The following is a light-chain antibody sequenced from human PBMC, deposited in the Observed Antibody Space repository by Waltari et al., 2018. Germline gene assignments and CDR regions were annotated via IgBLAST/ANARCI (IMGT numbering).Light chain of an antibody. CDR2: GES. V-gene: IGKV3-15*01. J-gene: IGKJ4*01. CDR3: QQYSNGPLT. CDR1: QSVSSS. Sequence: EIVLTQSPATLSLSPGERATLSCRASQSVSSSLAWYQQRPGQAPRLRIYGESNRATAILCWFSGSGSGTDFTLSINSLEPVDFAIYYCQQYSNGPLTFGGGTKVEI.